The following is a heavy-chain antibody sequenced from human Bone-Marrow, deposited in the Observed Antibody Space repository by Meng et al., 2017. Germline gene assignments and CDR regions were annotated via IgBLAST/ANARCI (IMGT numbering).Heavy chain of an antibody. Sequence: GESLKISCAASGFTFSSYEMNWVRQAPGKGLEWVSYISSSGSTIYYADSVKGQFTISRDNAKNSLYLQMNSLRDEDTAVYYCARAPAIMITFGGVRGYGMDVWGQGTTVTVSS. D-gene: IGHD3-16*01. J-gene: IGHJ6*02. V-gene: IGHV3-48*03. CDR3: ARAPAIMITFGGVRGYGMDV. CDR2: ISSSGSTI. CDR1: GFTFSSYE.